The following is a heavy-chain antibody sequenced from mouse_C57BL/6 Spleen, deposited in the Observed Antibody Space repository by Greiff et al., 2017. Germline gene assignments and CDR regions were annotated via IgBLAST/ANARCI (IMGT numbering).Heavy chain of an antibody. CDR1: GYTFTSYW. V-gene: IGHV1-7*01. Sequence: QVQLKESGAELAKPGASVKLSCKASGYTFTSYWMHWVKQRPGQGLEWIGYINPSSGYTKYNQKFKDKATLTADKSSSTAYMQLSSLTYEDSAVYYCATNYYGSFMDYWGQGTSVTVSS. J-gene: IGHJ4*01. D-gene: IGHD1-1*01. CDR3: ATNYYGSFMDY. CDR2: INPSSGYT.